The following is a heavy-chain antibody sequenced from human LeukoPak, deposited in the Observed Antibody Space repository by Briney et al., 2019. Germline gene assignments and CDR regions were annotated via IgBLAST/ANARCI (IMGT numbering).Heavy chain of an antibody. CDR2: IHPSGST. CDR3: ARGPPPDFDY. Sequence: PSETLSLTRTVSGGSISSYYWSWIRQPAGQGLEWIGRIHPSGSTNYNPSLKSRVTLSVDTSKNQFSLKLSSVTAADTAVYYCARGPPPDFDYWGRGTLVTVSS. V-gene: IGHV4-4*07. J-gene: IGHJ4*02. CDR1: GGSISSYY.